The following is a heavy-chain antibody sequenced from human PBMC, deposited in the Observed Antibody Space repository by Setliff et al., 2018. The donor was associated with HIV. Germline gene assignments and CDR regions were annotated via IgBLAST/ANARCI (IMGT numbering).Heavy chain of an antibody. D-gene: IGHD6-13*01. CDR3: AREECTSWPRVHY. Sequence: SETLSLTCTVSGGSISTYYWSWIRQPPGKGLEWIGSIYFTGSSDNNPSLKSRVTLSVDTSKHQFSLELTSLIAADTAVYYCAREECTSWPRVHYWGQGALVTVSS. CDR2: IYFTGSS. CDR1: GGSISTYY. J-gene: IGHJ4*02. V-gene: IGHV4-59*12.